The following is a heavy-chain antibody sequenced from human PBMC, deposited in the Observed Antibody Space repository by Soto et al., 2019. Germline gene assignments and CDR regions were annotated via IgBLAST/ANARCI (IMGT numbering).Heavy chain of an antibody. J-gene: IGHJ4*02. Sequence: GGSLRLSCAASGFTFTGFAVSWVRQAPGKGLEWVSAISGSGGATYYADSVKGRFAISRDNSRNTLYLQMNSLTAEDTAVYYCANGRATYGLLTHDYWGQGTLVTVS. D-gene: IGHD3-10*01. V-gene: IGHV3-23*01. CDR1: GFTFTGFA. CDR2: ISGSGGAT. CDR3: ANGRATYGLLTHDY.